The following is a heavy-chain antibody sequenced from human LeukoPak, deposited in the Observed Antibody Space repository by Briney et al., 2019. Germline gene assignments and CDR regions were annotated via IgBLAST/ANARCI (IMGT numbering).Heavy chain of an antibody. CDR1: GGSFSGYY. CDR2: INHSGST. Sequence: SETLSLTCAVYGGSFSGYYWSWIRQPPGKGLEWIGEINHSGSTNYNPSLKSRVTISVDTSKNQFSLKLSSVTAADTAVYYCARAPGAWDYWGQGTLVTVSS. CDR3: ARAPGAWDY. J-gene: IGHJ4*02. V-gene: IGHV4-34*01.